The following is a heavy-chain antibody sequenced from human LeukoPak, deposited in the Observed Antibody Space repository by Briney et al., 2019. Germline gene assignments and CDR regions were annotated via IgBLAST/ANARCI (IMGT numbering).Heavy chain of an antibody. CDR3: ARHMSVSYDAFDL. CDR1: DGSTTGYY. Sequence: SETLSLTCAVSDGSTTGYYWSWIRQPPGKGLEWIAYVYYTGRTLYNPSLESRVTISVDTSKTQFSLTVTSVTAADTAVYYCARHMSVSYDAFDLWGRGTTVTVSS. V-gene: IGHV4-59*08. J-gene: IGHJ3*01. D-gene: IGHD3-10*01. CDR2: VYYTGRT.